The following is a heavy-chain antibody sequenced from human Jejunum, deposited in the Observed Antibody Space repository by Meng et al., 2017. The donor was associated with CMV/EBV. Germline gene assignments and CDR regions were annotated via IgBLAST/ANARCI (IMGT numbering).Heavy chain of an antibody. D-gene: IGHD1-1*01. V-gene: IGHV7-4-1*02. Sequence: SGKAAGYSFTTYAMHWVRQAPGQGLEWMGWINTNTGNTDYAQGFTGRFVVSLDTSVNTAYLQISGLKAEDTAVYYCARFLSSTGSLDYWGQGTLVTVSS. CDR2: INTNTGNT. CDR3: ARFLSSTGSLDY. CDR1: GYSFTTYA. J-gene: IGHJ4*02.